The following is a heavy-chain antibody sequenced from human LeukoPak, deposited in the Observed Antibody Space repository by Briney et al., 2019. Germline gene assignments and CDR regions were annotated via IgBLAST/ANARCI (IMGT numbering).Heavy chain of an antibody. D-gene: IGHD3-16*01. CDR3: ARIRFGGFDY. CDR2: IYYSGST. Sequence: SETLSLTCTVSGGSISSSSYYWGWIRQPPGKGLEWIGSIYYSGSTHYNPSLKSRVTISVDTSKNQFSLKLSSVTAADTAVYYCARIRFGGFDYWGQGTLVTVSS. V-gene: IGHV4-39*01. J-gene: IGHJ4*02. CDR1: GGSISSSSYY.